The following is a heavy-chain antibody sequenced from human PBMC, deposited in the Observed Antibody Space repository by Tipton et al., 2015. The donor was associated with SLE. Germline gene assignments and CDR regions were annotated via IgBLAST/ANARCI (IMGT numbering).Heavy chain of an antibody. CDR2: ISHIGGTS. V-gene: IGHV3-64*01. D-gene: IGHD5-24*01. Sequence: SLRLSCAASGFTFSNYTMHWVRQTPGKGLEYVSAISHIGGTSYYVNSVKDRFTISRDNSKNTLYLQMNSLRAEDTAVYYCATRRDGYNYGGFDIWGQGTMVTVSS. CDR3: ATRRDGYNYGGFDI. J-gene: IGHJ3*02. CDR1: GFTFSNYT.